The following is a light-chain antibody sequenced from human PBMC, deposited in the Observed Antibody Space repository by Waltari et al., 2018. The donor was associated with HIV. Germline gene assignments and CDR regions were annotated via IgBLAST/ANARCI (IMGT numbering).Light chain of an antibody. CDR3: QHYNNWLLT. Sequence: EIVMTQSPATLSVSPGERATLSCRASQRVSSNLAWYQQKPGQAPRLLIYGASTRATGIPARFSGSGSGTDFTLTISSLQSEDFALYYCQHYNNWLLTFGPGTKVDIK. J-gene: IGKJ3*01. V-gene: IGKV3-15*01. CDR2: GAS. CDR1: QRVSSN.